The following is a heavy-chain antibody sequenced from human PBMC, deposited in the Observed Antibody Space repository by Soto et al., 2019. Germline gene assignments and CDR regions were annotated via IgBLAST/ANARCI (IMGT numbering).Heavy chain of an antibody. D-gene: IGHD6-13*01. J-gene: IGHJ4*02. CDR1: GGSISSYY. V-gene: IGHV4-59*01. CDR3: ARGLYSSSWYRADD. Sequence: QVQLQESGPGLVKPSETLSLTCTVSGGSISSYYWSWIRQPPGKGLEWIGYIYYSGSTNHNPPLKSRVTISVDTSKTHFSLKLRSVTAADTAVYYCARGLYSSSWYRADDWGQGILVTVSS. CDR2: IYYSGST.